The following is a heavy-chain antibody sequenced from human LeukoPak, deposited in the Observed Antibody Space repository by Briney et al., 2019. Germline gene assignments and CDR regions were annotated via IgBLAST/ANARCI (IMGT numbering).Heavy chain of an antibody. CDR1: GFTFSSYG. Sequence: GGSLRLSCAASGFTFSSYGMHWVRQAPGKGLEWVSFINYNGRKNYYADSVKGRFTISRDSSKNTLSLQMNSLRDEDTAVYYCAKDSPIYYIDYWGQGTLVTVSS. V-gene: IGHV3-30*02. J-gene: IGHJ4*02. CDR3: AKDSPIYYIDY. CDR2: INYNGRKN. D-gene: IGHD3-10*01.